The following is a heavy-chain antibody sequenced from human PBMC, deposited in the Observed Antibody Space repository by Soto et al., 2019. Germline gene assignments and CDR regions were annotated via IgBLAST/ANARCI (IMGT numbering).Heavy chain of an antibody. CDR2: ISGSGGST. J-gene: IGHJ4*02. D-gene: IGHD3-10*01. V-gene: IGHV3-23*01. CDR3: AKDRAKSPSCFDY. CDR1: GFTFSSYA. Sequence: EVQLLESGGGLVRPGGSLRLSCAASGFTFSSYAMGWVRQAPGKGLEWVSSISGSGGSTHYADSVKGRFTISRDNSKNTLYLQMNSLRAEDTAVYYCAKDRAKSPSCFDYWGQGTLVTVSS.